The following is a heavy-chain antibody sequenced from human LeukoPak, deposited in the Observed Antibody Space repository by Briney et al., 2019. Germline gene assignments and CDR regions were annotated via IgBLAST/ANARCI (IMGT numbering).Heavy chain of an antibody. CDR3: ARGSGYLETFDY. CDR1: GFIFSSYA. CDR2: ISYDGSNK. J-gene: IGHJ4*02. V-gene: IGHV3-30*04. Sequence: GRSLRFSCAASGFIFSSYAMHWVRQAPGKGLEWVAVISYDGSNKYYADSVKGRFTISRDNSRNTLYLQMNSLRAEDTAVYYCARGSGYLETFDYWGQGTLVTVSS. D-gene: IGHD3-22*01.